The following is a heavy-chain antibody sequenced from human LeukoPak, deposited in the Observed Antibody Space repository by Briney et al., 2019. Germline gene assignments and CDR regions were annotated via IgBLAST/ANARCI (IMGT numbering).Heavy chain of an antibody. D-gene: IGHD1-1*01. CDR2: ISGGGET. CDR3: AKANWVSNADAVW. Sequence: PGGSLRLSCAASGFSFIDYAMSWVGQSPARGPEWVSSISGGGETFYAESVRGRFTFCRDDSRNTVYLQLNMRVEDTAIYYCAKANWVSNADAVWWGQETQVTVSS. CDR1: GFSFIDYA. V-gene: IGHV3-23*01. J-gene: IGHJ4*02.